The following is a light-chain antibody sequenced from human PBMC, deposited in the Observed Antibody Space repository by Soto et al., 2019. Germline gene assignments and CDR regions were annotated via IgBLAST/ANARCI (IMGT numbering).Light chain of an antibody. CDR3: CSYAGGVI. CDR2: EVS. Sequence: QSALTQPASVSGSPGQSITLSCTGTSSNVGSYNLVSWYQQHPGKAPKLMIYEVSKQPSGVSNRFSGSKSGNTASLTISGLQAEDEADYYCCSYAGGVIFGGGTKLTVL. J-gene: IGLJ2*01. CDR1: SSNVGSYNL. V-gene: IGLV2-23*02.